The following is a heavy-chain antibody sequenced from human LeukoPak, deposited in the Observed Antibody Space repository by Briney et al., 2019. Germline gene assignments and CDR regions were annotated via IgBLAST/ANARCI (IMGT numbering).Heavy chain of an antibody. CDR1: GFTFRNFA. Sequence: GGTLRLSCAASGFTFRNFAMSWVRQPPGKGLEWVSNIIGNSVSTYNADLVKGRSTISRDNANNTLFLQMNSLSADDTAIYYCAKGRRDGYDYPFFDFWGQGALVIVSS. J-gene: IGHJ4*02. CDR2: IIGNSVST. V-gene: IGHV3-23*01. D-gene: IGHD5-24*01. CDR3: AKGRRDGYDYPFFDF.